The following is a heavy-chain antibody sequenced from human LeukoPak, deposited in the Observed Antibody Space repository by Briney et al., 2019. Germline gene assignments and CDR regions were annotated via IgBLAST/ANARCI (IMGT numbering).Heavy chain of an antibody. J-gene: IGHJ5*02. Sequence: SETLSLTCAVSGYSISSGYYWGWIRQPPGKGLEWIGSIYHSGSTYYNPSLKSRVTISVDTSKNQFSLKLSSVTAADTAVYYCARESTSLNDGYSSGWHNWFDPWGQGTLVTVSS. CDR1: GYSISSGYY. V-gene: IGHV4-38-2*02. CDR2: IYHSGST. CDR3: ARESTSLNDGYSSGWHNWFDP. D-gene: IGHD6-19*01.